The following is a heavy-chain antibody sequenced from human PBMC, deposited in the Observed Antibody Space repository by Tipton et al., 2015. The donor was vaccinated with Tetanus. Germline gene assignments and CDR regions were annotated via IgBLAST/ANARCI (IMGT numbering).Heavy chain of an antibody. Sequence: TLSLTCTVSGASLGGGDYHWSWIRQPPGKGLEWLAYTSGSGTSNSNYYLKSRITMTHDTSRNQFSLKLTAVTAADTAVYYWARAANNSRRRGYDVWGQGTKVIVSS. CDR1: GASLGGGDYH. D-gene: IGHD2/OR15-2a*01. CDR3: ARAANNSRRRGYDV. J-gene: IGHJ3*01. V-gene: IGHV4-61*08. CDR2: TSGSGTS.